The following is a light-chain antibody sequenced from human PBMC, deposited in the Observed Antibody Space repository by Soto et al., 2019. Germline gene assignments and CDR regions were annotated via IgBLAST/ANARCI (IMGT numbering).Light chain of an antibody. CDR2: SDA. CDR1: SSDVGGYNY. Sequence: QSALTQPASVSGSPGQSITISCTGTSSDVGGYNYVSWYQQLPGTAPKLLIYSDAQRPSGVPDRISGSKSGTSASLAIRGLRSEDEGDYYCAAWDDSLSGPVFGGGTKLTVL. V-gene: IGLV1-47*01. CDR3: AAWDDSLSGPV. J-gene: IGLJ3*02.